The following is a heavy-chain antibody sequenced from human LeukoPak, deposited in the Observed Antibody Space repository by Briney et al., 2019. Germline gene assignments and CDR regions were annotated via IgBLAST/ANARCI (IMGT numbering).Heavy chain of an antibody. CDR1: GFSFSSYS. D-gene: IGHD3-10*01. J-gene: IGHJ4*02. Sequence: NPGGSLRLSCAASGFSFSSYSVNWVRRAPGKGLEWVSYISSSSTTIYYADSVKGRFTISRDDAKNSLYLQMSSLRVEDTAVYYCARATYYYGSGSQGPFDYWGQGTLVTVSS. V-gene: IGHV3-48*04. CDR2: ISSSSTTI. CDR3: ARATYYYGSGSQGPFDY.